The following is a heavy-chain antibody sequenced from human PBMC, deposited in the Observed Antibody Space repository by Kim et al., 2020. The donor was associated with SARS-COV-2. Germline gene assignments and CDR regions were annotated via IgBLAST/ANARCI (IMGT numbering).Heavy chain of an antibody. J-gene: IGHJ6*02. CDR2: INSDGSST. V-gene: IGHV3-74*01. D-gene: IGHD2-2*01. Sequence: GGSLRLSCVASGFTFSSYWMHWVRQAPGKGLVWVSRINSDGSSTSYADSVKGRFTISRDNAKNTLYLQMNSLRAEDTAVYYCARGGPRSCPYCYYYYGMDVWGQGTTVTVSS. CDR1: GFTFSSYW. CDR3: ARGGPRSCPYCYYYYGMDV.